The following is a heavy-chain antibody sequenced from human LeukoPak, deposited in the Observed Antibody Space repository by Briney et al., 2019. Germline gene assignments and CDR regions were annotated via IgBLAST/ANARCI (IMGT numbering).Heavy chain of an antibody. CDR1: GFTFSSYW. CDR2: INSDGSST. CDR3: AENYYDSSGYFGY. V-gene: IGHV3-74*01. J-gene: IGHJ4*02. D-gene: IGHD3-22*01. Sequence: GGSLRLSCAASGFTFSSYWMHGVRQAPGKGLVWVSRINSDGSSTSYADSVKGRFTISRDNAKNTLHLQMNSLRAEDTAVYYCAENYYDSSGYFGYWGQGTLVTVSS.